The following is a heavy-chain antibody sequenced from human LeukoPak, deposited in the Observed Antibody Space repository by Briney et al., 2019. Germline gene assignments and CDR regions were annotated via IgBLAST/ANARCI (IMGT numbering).Heavy chain of an antibody. CDR1: GGSILSTNW. V-gene: IGHV4-4*02. CDR3: SRENGAFSPFGY. CDR2: VSLSGLT. D-gene: IGHD2-8*01. Sequence: SETLSLTCAVSGGSILSTNWWSWVRQPPGQGLEWIGEVSLSGLTNYNPSLSSRVIMALDTSKNHLSLHLTSVTAADTAVYYCSRENGAFSPFGYWGQGYLVTVLS. J-gene: IGHJ4*02.